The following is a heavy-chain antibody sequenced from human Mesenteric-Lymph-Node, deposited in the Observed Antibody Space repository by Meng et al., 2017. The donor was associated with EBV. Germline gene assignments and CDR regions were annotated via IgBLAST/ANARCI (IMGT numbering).Heavy chain of an antibody. CDR3: ARSMIVGVYYFDY. CDR2: VYLGDTT. V-gene: IGHV4-4*03. D-gene: IGHD3-22*01. J-gene: IGHJ4*02. Sequence: QVTLLARSQRLVRPPGTLPHTCTVSGNAISRGHWWNWVRQPPGKGLEWIGEVYLGDTTRYNPSLKSRVTISVDKSKNQFSLSVRSVTAADTAFYYCARSMIVGVYYFDYWGQGRLVTVSS. CDR1: GNAISRGHW.